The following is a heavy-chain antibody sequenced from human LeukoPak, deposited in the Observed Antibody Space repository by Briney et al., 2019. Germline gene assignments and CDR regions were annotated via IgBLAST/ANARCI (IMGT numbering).Heavy chain of an antibody. V-gene: IGHV4-34*01. CDR3: ARGVGFWSGYHFDY. Sequence: SETLSLTCAVYGGSLSGYYWSWIRQPPGKGLEWIGEINHSGSTNYNPSLKSRVTISVDTSKNQFSLKLSSVTAADTAVYYCARGVGFWSGYHFDYWGQGTLVTVSS. J-gene: IGHJ4*02. D-gene: IGHD3-3*01. CDR1: GGSLSGYY. CDR2: INHSGST.